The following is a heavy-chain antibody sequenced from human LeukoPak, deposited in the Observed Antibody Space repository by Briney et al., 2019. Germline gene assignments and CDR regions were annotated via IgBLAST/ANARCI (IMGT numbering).Heavy chain of an antibody. CDR3: ATPHHYYDSSGYYYGSRGAFDI. Sequence: GGSLRLSCAASGFTVSSNYMSWVRQAPGKGLEWVSVIYSGGSTYYADSVKGRFTISRDNSKNTLYLQMNSLRAEDTAVYYCATPHHYYDSSGYYYGSRGAFDIWGQGTMVTVSS. CDR2: IYSGGST. D-gene: IGHD3-22*01. J-gene: IGHJ3*02. V-gene: IGHV3-53*05. CDR1: GFTVSSNY.